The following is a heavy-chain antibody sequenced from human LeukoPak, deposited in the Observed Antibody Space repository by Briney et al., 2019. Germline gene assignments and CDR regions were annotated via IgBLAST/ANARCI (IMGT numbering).Heavy chain of an antibody. CDR3: ARSGGDYSADNWFDR. D-gene: IGHD4-11*01. CDR2: INPNSGGT. V-gene: IGHV1-2*02. CDR1: GYTFTGYY. Sequence: ASVKVSCKASGYTFTGYYMHWVRQAPGQGLEWMGWINPNSGGTNYAQKFQGRVTMTRDTSISTAYMELSRLRSDDTAVYYCARSGGDYSADNWFDRWGQGTLVTVSS. J-gene: IGHJ5*02.